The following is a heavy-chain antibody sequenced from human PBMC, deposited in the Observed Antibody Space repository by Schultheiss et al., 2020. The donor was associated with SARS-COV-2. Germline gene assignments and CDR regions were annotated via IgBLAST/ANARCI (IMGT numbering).Heavy chain of an antibody. CDR3: ARVAMTTVTELDY. J-gene: IGHJ4*02. V-gene: IGHV3-11*06. CDR2: ISSSSTYI. CDR1: GGSFSGYY. Sequence: GESLKISCAVYGGSFSGYYWSWIRQPPGKGLEWVSSISSSSTYIHYADSLKGRFTISRDNAKNSLYLQMNSLRAEDTAVYYCARVAMTTVTELDYWGQGTLVTVSS. D-gene: IGHD4-17*01.